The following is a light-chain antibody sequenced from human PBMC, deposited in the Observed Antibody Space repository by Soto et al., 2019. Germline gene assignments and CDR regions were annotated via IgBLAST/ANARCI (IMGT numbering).Light chain of an antibody. Sequence: QSALTQPRSVSGSPGQSVTISCTGTSSDVGAYNFVSWYQHHPGKAPKLMIYDVSKRPSGVPDRFSGSKSGNTASLTISGLQAXXXXXXYCCSYAGSYTFVVFGGGTKVTVL. J-gene: IGLJ2*01. CDR3: CSYAGSYTFVV. CDR1: SSDVGAYNF. CDR2: DVS. V-gene: IGLV2-11*01.